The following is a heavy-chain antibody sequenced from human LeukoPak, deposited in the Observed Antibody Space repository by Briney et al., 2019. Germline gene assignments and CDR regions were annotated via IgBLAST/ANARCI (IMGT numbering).Heavy chain of an antibody. CDR2: INPYSGGT. Sequence: ASVKVSCKASGYTFTGYYMHWVRQAPGQGLEWMGRINPYSGGTEYAQKFQGRVTMTRDRSISTAYMELSRLRSDDTAVYYCARVLHDSSGIAFDIWGQGTMVTVSS. CDR1: GYTFTGYY. CDR3: ARVLHDSSGIAFDI. V-gene: IGHV1-2*06. D-gene: IGHD3-22*01. J-gene: IGHJ3*02.